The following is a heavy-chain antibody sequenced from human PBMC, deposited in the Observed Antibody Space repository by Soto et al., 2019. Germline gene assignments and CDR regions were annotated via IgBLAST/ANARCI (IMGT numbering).Heavy chain of an antibody. CDR1: GFTFSSYA. D-gene: IGHD2-2*01. V-gene: IGHV3-23*01. J-gene: IGHJ6*02. CDR3: AKGLAPVYQFGPDGKDV. CDR2: ISGSGGST. Sequence: GGSLRLSCAASGFTFSSYAMSWVRQAPGKGLEWVSAISGSGGSTYYADSVKGRFTISRDNSKNTLYLQMNSLRAEDTAVYYCAKGLAPVYQFGPDGKDVWGQGTTVTVSS.